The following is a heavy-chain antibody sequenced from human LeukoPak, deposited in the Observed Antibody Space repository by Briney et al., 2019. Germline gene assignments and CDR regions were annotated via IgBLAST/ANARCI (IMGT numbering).Heavy chain of an antibody. CDR1: GYIFINYG. CDR3: ARLQSGGSTPRYYYYYMDF. V-gene: IGHV1-18*01. D-gene: IGHD5-24*01. J-gene: IGHJ6*03. CDR2: ISVYNGNT. Sequence: ASVKVSCKASGYIFINYGITWVRQAPGQGLEWMGWISVYNGNTDYAQKLQGRVTMTTDTSTSTVYMELRSLRSDDTAVHYCARLQSGGSTPRYYYYYMDFWGEGTTVTVSS.